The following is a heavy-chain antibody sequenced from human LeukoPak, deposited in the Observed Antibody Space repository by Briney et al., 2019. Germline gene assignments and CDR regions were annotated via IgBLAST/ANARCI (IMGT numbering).Heavy chain of an antibody. J-gene: IGHJ4*02. CDR2: IIPIFGTA. V-gene: IGHV1-69*13. CDR1: GGTFSSYA. D-gene: IGHD1-26*01. CDR3: ARDPGGDSGSYYAYPFDY. Sequence: SVKVSCKASGGTFSSYAISWVRQAPGQGLEWMGGIIPIFGTANYAQKFQGRVTITADESTSTAYMDLSSLRSEDTAVYYCARDPGGDSGSYYAYPFDYWGQGTLVTVSS.